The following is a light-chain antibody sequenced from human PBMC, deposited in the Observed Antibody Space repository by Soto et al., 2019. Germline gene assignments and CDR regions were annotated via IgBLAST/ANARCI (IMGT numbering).Light chain of an antibody. Sequence: DIQMAQSPSTLSASVGDRVIITCRASQSIRNWLAWYQQKPGKAPKLLIFDASTLESGVPSRFSGSGSGTEFTLTISSLQPDDFATYYCQQYHDLWTFGQGTKVEI. CDR1: QSIRNW. J-gene: IGKJ1*01. CDR2: DAS. V-gene: IGKV1-5*01. CDR3: QQYHDLWT.